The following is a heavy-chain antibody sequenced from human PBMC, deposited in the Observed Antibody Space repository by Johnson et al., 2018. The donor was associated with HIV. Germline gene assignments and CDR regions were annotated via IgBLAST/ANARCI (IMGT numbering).Heavy chain of an antibody. D-gene: IGHD4-17*01. Sequence: MLLVESGGGLVQPGGSLRLSCAASGFIFSSYAMHWVRQAPGKGLQYVSAISSNGGSTYYANSVKGRFTISRDNSKNTLYLQMGNLRADDMAVYYCAREETTAPAAFDIWGQGTMVTVSS. CDR2: ISSNGGST. J-gene: IGHJ3*02. V-gene: IGHV3-64*01. CDR3: AREETTAPAAFDI. CDR1: GFIFSSYA.